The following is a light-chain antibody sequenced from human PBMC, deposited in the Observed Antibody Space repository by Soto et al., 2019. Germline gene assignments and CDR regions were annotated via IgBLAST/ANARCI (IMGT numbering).Light chain of an antibody. J-gene: IGKJ1*01. CDR1: QSVSNN. CDR2: GAS. CDR3: QQYNTWPRT. Sequence: EIVMTQSPATLSVSPGERATLSCRASQSVSNNLAWYQQKPGQAPRLLIYGASTRATGIPARFSGCGSGTEFTLTVSSLQSEDFAVYYCQQYNTWPRTFGQGTKVEI. V-gene: IGKV3-15*01.